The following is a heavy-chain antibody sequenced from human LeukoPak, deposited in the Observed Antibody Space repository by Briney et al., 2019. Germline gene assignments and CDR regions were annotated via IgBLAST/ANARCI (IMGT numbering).Heavy chain of an antibody. CDR1: GFTFSSYE. J-gene: IGHJ5*02. D-gene: IGHD6-13*01. CDR2: ISSSGSTI. Sequence: GRSLRLTCAASGFTFSSYEMNWFRQAPGKGLEWVSYISSSGSTIYYADSVKGRFTISRDNANNLLYLQMNSLRAEDTAVYYCARVKIAVDGGGVDPWGQGTLVTVSS. CDR3: ARVKIAVDGGGVDP. V-gene: IGHV3-48*03.